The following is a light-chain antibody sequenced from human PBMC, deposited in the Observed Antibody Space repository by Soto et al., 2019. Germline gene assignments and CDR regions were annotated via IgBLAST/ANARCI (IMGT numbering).Light chain of an antibody. CDR3: CSYAGSSTFV. Sequence: HSELTXPACVSGSPGQSITISSTGTSGDVGSYNLVSWYQQHAGKAPKVMIYEVSKRPSGVSNRISGSKSGNTASLTISGLQAEDEADYYCCSYAGSSTFVFGTGTKVTVL. CDR1: SGDVGSYNL. CDR2: EVS. V-gene: IGLV2-23*02. J-gene: IGLJ1*01.